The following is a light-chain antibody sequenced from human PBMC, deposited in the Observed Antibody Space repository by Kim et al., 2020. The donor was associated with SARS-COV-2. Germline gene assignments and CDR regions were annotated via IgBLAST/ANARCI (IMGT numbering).Light chain of an antibody. J-gene: IGKJ2*01. Sequence: EIVMTQSPATLSVSPGERATLSCRATESVSSNLAWYQQKPGQAPGLLIYGASTRATGIPARFSGSGSGTEFTLTISSLQSEDFALYYCQQYHNWPYTFGQGTKLEI. V-gene: IGKV3-15*01. CDR2: GAS. CDR1: ESVSSN. CDR3: QQYHNWPYT.